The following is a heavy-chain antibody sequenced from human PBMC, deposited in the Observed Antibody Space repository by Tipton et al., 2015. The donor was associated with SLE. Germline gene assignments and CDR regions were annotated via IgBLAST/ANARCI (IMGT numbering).Heavy chain of an antibody. J-gene: IGHJ4*02. CDR3: AKAFGFDFGTKSFDH. Sequence: RSLRLSCAVSGFIFGDYAMHWVRQAPGKGLEWVSGINWASGTVGYADSVKGRFIISRDNAKNSLYLQMNSLRADDMAFYYCAKAFGFDFGTKSFDHWGQVTLVTVSS. CDR2: INWASGTV. D-gene: IGHD3-10*01. V-gene: IGHV3-9*03. CDR1: GFIFGDYA.